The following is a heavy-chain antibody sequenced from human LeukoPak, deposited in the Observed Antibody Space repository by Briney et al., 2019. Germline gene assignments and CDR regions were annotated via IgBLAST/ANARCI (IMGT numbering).Heavy chain of an antibody. CDR2: ISGSGSST. Sequence: GGSLRLSCAASGFTFSSYALTWVRQAPGKGLEWVSAISGSGSSTYYADSVKGRCTISRDNSKNTLYLQMNSLRAEDTAVYYCAREDYYYYCMDVWGRGTTVTVSS. J-gene: IGHJ6*03. CDR1: GFTFSSYA. V-gene: IGHV3-23*01. CDR3: AREDYYYYCMDV.